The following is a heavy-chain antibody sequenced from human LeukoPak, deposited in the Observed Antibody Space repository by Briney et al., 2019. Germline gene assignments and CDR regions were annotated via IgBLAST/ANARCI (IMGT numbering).Heavy chain of an antibody. V-gene: IGHV4-61*01. Sequence: SETLSLTCTVSGGSISSGSYYWSWIRQPPGKGLEWIGYIFNLRNTDYNPSLKSRVTISVDTSKNQFSLKLSSVTAADTAVYYCARPGAYSSSWYGDAFDIWGQGTMVTVSS. D-gene: IGHD6-13*01. J-gene: IGHJ3*02. CDR1: GGSISSGSYY. CDR2: IFNLRNT. CDR3: ARPGAYSSSWYGDAFDI.